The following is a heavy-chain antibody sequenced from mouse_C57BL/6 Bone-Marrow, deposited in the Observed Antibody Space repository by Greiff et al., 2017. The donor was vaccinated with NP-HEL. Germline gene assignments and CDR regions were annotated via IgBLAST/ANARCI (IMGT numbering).Heavy chain of an antibody. CDR3: AREWLQGYFDV. J-gene: IGHJ1*03. CDR1: GYSFTSYY. V-gene: IGHV1-66*01. CDR2: IYPGSGNT. Sequence: VQLQQSGPELVKPGASVKISCKASGYSFTSYYIHWVKQRPGQGLEWIGWIYPGSGNTKYNEKFKGKATLTADKSSSTAYMQLSSLTSEDSAVYYCAREWLQGYFDVWGTGTTVTVSS. D-gene: IGHD2-2*01.